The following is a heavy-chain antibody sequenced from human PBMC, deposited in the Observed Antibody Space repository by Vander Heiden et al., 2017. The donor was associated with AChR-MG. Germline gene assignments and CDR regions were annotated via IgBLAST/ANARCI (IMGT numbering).Heavy chain of an antibody. D-gene: IGHD3-10*01. V-gene: IGHV3-21*01. J-gene: IGHJ6*02. CDR3: ARAYYYGSGSYHYYYGMDV. CDR1: GFTFRSYS. Sequence: EVQLVESGGGLVKPGGSLRLSCAASGFTFRSYSMNWVRQAPGKGLEWVSSISSSSSYIYYADSVKGRFTISRDNAKNSLYLQMNSLRAEDTAVYYCARAYYYGSGSYHYYYGMDVWGQGTTVTVSS. CDR2: ISSSSSYI.